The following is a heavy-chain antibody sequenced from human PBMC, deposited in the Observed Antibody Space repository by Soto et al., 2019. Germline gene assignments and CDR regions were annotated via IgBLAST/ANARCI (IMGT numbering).Heavy chain of an antibody. Sequence: QVHLVESGGGVVRPGESLTLSCAASGFTFGKYGMHWVRQAPGKGLEWVTVISFDGINKDYADSVKGRFTISRDNSKNTLYLSMHSLRPEDTAVYYGAKSGDSGWYGDYVDGFDIWGQGTMVTVSS. D-gene: IGHD6-19*01. CDR3: AKSGDSGWYGDYVDGFDI. V-gene: IGHV3-30*18. J-gene: IGHJ3*02. CDR1: GFTFGKYG. CDR2: ISFDGINK.